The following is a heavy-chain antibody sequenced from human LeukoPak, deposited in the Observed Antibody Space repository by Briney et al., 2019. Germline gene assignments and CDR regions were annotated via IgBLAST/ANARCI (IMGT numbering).Heavy chain of an antibody. CDR1: GFTFSSYW. V-gene: IGHV3-7*05. Sequence: GGSLRLSCAASGFTFSSYWMSWVRQAPGKGLEWVANIKQDGSEKYYVDSVKGRFTISRDNSKNTLYLQMNNLRAEDTALYYCAKNQGQWLVPVDYWGRGTLVTVSS. CDR2: IKQDGSEK. CDR3: AKNQGQWLVPVDY. J-gene: IGHJ4*02. D-gene: IGHD6-19*01.